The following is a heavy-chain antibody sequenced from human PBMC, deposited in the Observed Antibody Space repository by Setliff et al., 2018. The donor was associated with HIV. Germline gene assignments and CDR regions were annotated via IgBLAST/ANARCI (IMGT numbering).Heavy chain of an antibody. Sequence: SETLSLTCDVSGFSISSRYYWGWIRQSPGKGLEWIGNIYHTGSSYYNPSLNDRATISLDTSKNQFSLKLNSVTAADTAVYYCARVGILTGYSADYWGQGTLVTVSS. CDR2: IYHTGSS. V-gene: IGHV4-38-2*01. D-gene: IGHD3-9*01. J-gene: IGHJ4*02. CDR1: GFSISSRYY. CDR3: ARVGILTGYSADY.